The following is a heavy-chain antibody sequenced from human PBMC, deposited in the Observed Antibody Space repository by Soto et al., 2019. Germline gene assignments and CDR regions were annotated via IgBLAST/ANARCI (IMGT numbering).Heavy chain of an antibody. CDR3: ARSSSYGSGSPFDY. CDR2: ISPYNGDT. D-gene: IGHD3-10*01. CDR1: GYTFTSYG. Sequence: QVHLVQSGAEVKKPGASVKVSCKSSGYTFTSYGISWVRQDPGQGLEWMGWISPYNGDTKYAQKLQGRVTMTTDTSTSTAYMELRSLTFNDTAVYYCARSSSYGSGSPFDYWGQGTLVTVSS. V-gene: IGHV1-18*01. J-gene: IGHJ4*02.